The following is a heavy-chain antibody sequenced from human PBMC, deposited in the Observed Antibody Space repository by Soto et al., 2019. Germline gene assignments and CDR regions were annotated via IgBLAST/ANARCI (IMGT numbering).Heavy chain of an antibody. J-gene: IGHJ4*02. D-gene: IGHD3-9*01. CDR2: IYYRGNT. Sequence: PSEALSHTFSFSGSPICTYYWGWIRQQTGQGLVWIGYIYYRGNTDYTPSLKSRVTISLDTPKNQFSLKLSSVTAADTAVYYCARHPGYYDILTGYTTYYFDYWGQGILVTVS. CDR1: GSPICTYY. CDR3: ARHPGYYDILTGYTTYYFDY. V-gene: IGHV4-59*08.